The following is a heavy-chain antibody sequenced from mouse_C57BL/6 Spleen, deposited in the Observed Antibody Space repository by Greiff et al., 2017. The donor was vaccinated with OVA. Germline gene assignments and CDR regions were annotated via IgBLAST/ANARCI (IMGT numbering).Heavy chain of an antibody. CDR3: ARKGGSLDYFDY. J-gene: IGHJ2*01. CDR2: INPNNGGT. CDR1: GYTFTDYN. D-gene: IGHD1-1*02. V-gene: IGHV1-22*01. Sequence: EVQLQESGPELVKPGASVKMSCKASGYTFTDYNMHWVKQSHGKSLEWIGYINPNNGGTSYNQKFKGKATLTVNKSSSTAYMELRSLTSEDSAVYYCARKGGSLDYFDYWGQGTTLTVSS.